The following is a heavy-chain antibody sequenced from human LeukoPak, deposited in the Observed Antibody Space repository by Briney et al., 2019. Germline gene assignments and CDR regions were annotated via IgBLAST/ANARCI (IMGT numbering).Heavy chain of an antibody. V-gene: IGHV3-30*18. D-gene: IGHD4-17*01. CDR3: AKDNDYGDFSRLGGMDV. CDR1: GFTFSTYW. J-gene: IGHJ6*02. CDR2: ISYDGSNK. Sequence: GGSLRLSCAASGFTFSTYWMHWVRQAPGKGLEWVAVISYDGSNKYYADSVKGRFTISRDNSKNTLYLQMNSLRAEDTAVYYCAKDNDYGDFSRLGGMDVWGQGTTVTVSS.